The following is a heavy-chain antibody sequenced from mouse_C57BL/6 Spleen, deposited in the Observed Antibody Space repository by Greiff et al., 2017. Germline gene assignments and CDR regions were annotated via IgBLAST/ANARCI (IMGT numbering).Heavy chain of an antibody. J-gene: IGHJ4*01. V-gene: IGHV1-55*01. D-gene: IGHD2-1*01. Sequence: VKQRPGQGLEWIGDIYPGSGSTNYNEKFKSKATLTVDTSSSTAYMQLSSLTSEDSAVYYCARTGNYGYAMDYWGQGTSVTVSS. CDR2: IYPGSGST. CDR3: ARTGNYGYAMDY.